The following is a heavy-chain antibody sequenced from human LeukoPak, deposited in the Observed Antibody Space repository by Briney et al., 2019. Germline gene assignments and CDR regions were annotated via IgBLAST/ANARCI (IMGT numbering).Heavy chain of an antibody. D-gene: IGHD3-10*01. CDR3: ARDYGSGVMGYYYGMGV. Sequence: PSETLSLTCTVSGGSISSGGYYWSWIRQHPGKGLEWIGYIYYSGSTYYNPSLKSRVTISVDTSKNQFSLKLSSVTAADTAVYYCARDYGSGVMGYYYGMGVWGQGTTVTVSS. CDR1: GGSISSGGYY. CDR2: IYYSGST. J-gene: IGHJ6*02. V-gene: IGHV4-31*03.